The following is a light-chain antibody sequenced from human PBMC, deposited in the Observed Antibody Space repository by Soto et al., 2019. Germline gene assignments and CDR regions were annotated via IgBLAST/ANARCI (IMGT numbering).Light chain of an antibody. CDR1: QSVLYSSNNKNY. Sequence: DIVMTQSADSLGVSLGERATIKCKSSQSVLYSSNNKNYLAWYQQRPGQPPKLLIYWASTRESGVPDRFSGSGSGTDFTLTITSLQAEDVAVYYCQQYYSTPPTFGQGTKLEIK. V-gene: IGKV4-1*01. CDR3: QQYYSTPPT. J-gene: IGKJ2*01. CDR2: WAS.